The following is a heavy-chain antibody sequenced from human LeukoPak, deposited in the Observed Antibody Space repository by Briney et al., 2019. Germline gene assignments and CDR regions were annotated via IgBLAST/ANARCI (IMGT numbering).Heavy chain of an antibody. J-gene: IGHJ4*02. CDR3: ARSRYYDILTGYLGYFDY. CDR1: GGSISSYY. V-gene: IGHV4-59*05. CDR2: IYYSGST. Sequence: SETLSLTCTVSGGSISSYYWSWIRQPPGKGLEGIGSIYYSGSTYYNPSLKSRVTISVDTSKNQFSLKLSSVTAADTAVYYCARSRYYDILTGYLGYFDYWGQGTLVTVSS. D-gene: IGHD3-9*01.